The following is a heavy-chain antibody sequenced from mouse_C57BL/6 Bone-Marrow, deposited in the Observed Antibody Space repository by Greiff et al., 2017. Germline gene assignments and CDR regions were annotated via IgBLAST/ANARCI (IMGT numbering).Heavy chain of an antibody. V-gene: IGHV1-18*01. CDR2: INPNKGGT. Sequence: EVQLQESGPELVKPGASVKIPCKASGYTFTDYNMDWVKQSHGKSLEWIGDINPNKGGTIYNQKFKGKGTLTVDKYSSTACMELRSLTSDDTAVYDCVRGYYGRGENAMDYLGQGTSVTVSS. CDR1: GYTFTDYN. D-gene: IGHD1-1*01. CDR3: VRGYYGRGENAMDY. J-gene: IGHJ4*01.